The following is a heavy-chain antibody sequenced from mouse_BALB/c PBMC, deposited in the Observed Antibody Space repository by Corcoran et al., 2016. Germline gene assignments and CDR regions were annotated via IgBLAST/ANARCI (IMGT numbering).Heavy chain of an antibody. V-gene: IGHV1S29*02. D-gene: IGHD2-14*01. Sequence: EVQLQQSGPELVKPGASVKISCKASGYTFPDYNMHWVKQSHGKSLEWIGYIYPYNGGTGYNQKFKSKATLTVDNSSSTAYMELRSLTSEDSAVYYCARKTYYRYDDAMDYWGQGTSVTVSS. J-gene: IGHJ4*01. CDR1: GYTFPDYN. CDR3: ARKTYYRYDDAMDY. CDR2: IYPYNGGT.